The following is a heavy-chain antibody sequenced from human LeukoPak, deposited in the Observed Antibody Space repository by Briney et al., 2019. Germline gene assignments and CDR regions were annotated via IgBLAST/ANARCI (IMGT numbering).Heavy chain of an antibody. CDR1: GFTFSNAW. Sequence: PGGSMRLSCAASGFTFSNAWMSWVRQAPGKGLEWVGRIKSKTDGGTTDYAAPVKGRFTISRDDSKNTLYLQMNSLKTEDTAVYYCTTDIVVVPAYYHYGMDVWGQGTTVTVSS. CDR2: IKSKTDGGTT. CDR3: TTDIVVVPAYYHYGMDV. D-gene: IGHD2-2*01. J-gene: IGHJ6*02. V-gene: IGHV3-15*01.